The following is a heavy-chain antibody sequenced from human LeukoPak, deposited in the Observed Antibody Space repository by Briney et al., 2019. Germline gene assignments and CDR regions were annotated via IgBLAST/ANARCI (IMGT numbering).Heavy chain of an antibody. V-gene: IGHV3-53*01. CDR2: IYSGGTT. D-gene: IGHD4-23*01. CDR3: ARRGDGGRSFDL. J-gene: IGHJ4*02. Sequence: GGYLRLSCAASGFTVSSNYMSWVRQAPGKGLEWVSLIYSGGTTYYADSVKGRFTISRDNSKNTLYLQMNSLRAEDTAVYYCARRGDGGRSFDLWGQGTLVTVSS. CDR1: GFTVSSNY.